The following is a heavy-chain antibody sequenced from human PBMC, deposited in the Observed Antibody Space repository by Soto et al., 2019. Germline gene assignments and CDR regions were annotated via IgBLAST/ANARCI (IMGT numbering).Heavy chain of an antibody. J-gene: IGHJ1*01. CDR2: ISDDGSNK. V-gene: IGHV3-30*18. CDR1: GFTFSTYG. CDR3: GKPKNMGGNEYKVAQ. Sequence: QVQLVESGGGVVRPGRSLRLSCAASGFTFSTYGMHWVRQAPGKGLEWVAVISDDGSNKYYVDSVRGRFTISRDNSENTLYLQMNSLRAEDTSVDKCGKPKNMGGNEYKVAQWGQCTLVTVSS. D-gene: IGHD5-12*01.